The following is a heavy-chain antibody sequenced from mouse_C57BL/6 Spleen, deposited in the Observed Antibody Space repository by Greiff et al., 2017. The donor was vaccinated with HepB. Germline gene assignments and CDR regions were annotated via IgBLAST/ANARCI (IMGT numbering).Heavy chain of an antibody. V-gene: IGHV1-81*01. D-gene: IGHD1-1*01. Sequence: QVQLQQSGAELARPGASVKLSCKASGYTFTSYGISWVKQRTGQGLEWIGEIYPRSGNTYYNEKFKGKATLTADKSSSTAYMELRSLTSEDSAVYFCARYGTTVVATGYFDVWGTGTTVTVSS. CDR1: GYTFTSYG. CDR3: ARYGTTVVATGYFDV. CDR2: IYPRSGNT. J-gene: IGHJ1*03.